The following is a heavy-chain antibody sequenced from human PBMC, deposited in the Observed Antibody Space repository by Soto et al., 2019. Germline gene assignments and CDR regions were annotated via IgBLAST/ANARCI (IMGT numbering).Heavy chain of an antibody. D-gene: IGHD6-19*01. V-gene: IGHV3-23*01. CDR2: ISDSGATT. Sequence: EVQLLESGGGVVQPGGSLRLSCVASGFSFRDCAMSWVRQAPGKGLEWVVGISDSGATTYYADSVRGRFTISRDNSRNEVFLQLNYLRADDTASYYCAREVTGSGALDYWGQGTLVTVSS. J-gene: IGHJ4*02. CDR3: AREVTGSGALDY. CDR1: GFSFRDCA.